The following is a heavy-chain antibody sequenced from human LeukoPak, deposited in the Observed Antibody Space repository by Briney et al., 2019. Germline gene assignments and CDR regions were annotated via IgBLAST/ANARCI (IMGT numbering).Heavy chain of an antibody. J-gene: IGHJ3*02. CDR3: AKTIFGVTHAFDI. CDR1: GFTFDDYG. CDR2: VSDDGVRS. V-gene: IGHV3-23*01. Sequence: GGSLRLSCAASGFTFDDYGMNWVRQAPGKGLEWVSAVSDDGVRSYYAESVKVRFSTSRDNSKNTLYLQMDNLRVEDTAVYYCAKTIFGVTHAFDIWGQGTLVTVSS. D-gene: IGHD3-3*01.